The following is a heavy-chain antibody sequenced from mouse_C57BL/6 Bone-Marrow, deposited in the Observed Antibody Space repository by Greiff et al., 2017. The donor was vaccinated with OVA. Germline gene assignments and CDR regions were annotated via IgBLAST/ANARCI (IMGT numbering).Heavy chain of an antibody. CDR3: ARDLGNYWYFDV. CDR1: GYSITSGYD. J-gene: IGHJ1*03. Sequence: VQLKQSGPGMVKPSQSLSLTCTVTGYSITSGYDWHWIRHFPGNKLEWMGYISYSGSTNYNPSLKSRISITHDTSKNHFFLKLNSVTTEDTATYYCARDLGNYWYFDVWGTGTTVTVSS. CDR2: ISYSGST. V-gene: IGHV3-1*01. D-gene: IGHD2-1*01.